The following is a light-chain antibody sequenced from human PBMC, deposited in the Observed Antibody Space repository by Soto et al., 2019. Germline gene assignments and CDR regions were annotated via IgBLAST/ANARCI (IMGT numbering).Light chain of an antibody. J-gene: IGKJ1*01. CDR3: QHYNSYSEA. CDR1: QDISNH. CDR2: DAS. V-gene: IGKV1-33*01. Sequence: DIQLTQSPSSLSASVGDRVTITCQASQDISNHLNWYQQKPGKAPNLLIYDASDLETGVPSRFSGGGSGTFFSFTINSLQPDDFATYYCQHYNSYSEAFGQGTKVELK.